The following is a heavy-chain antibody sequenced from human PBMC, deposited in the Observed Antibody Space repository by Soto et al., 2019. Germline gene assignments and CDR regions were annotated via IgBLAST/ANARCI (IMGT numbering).Heavy chain of an antibody. V-gene: IGHV3-30*09. Sequence: QVQLVESGGGVVQPGTSLRLSCAASGFTFNTFAMHWVRRAPGRGLEWVAVISSDGFTQYYADSIRGRFAISRDNSKNTLYLQMNSLRGEDTAVYYCARAPTSCFDYWGQGTLVTVSA. D-gene: IGHD3-16*02. J-gene: IGHJ4*02. CDR3: ARAPTSCFDY. CDR2: ISSDGFTQ. CDR1: GFTFNTFA.